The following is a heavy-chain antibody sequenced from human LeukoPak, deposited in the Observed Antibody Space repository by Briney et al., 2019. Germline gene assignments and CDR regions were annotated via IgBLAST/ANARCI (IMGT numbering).Heavy chain of an antibody. D-gene: IGHD6-13*01. CDR2: TYYRSKWYN. CDR1: GDIVSSNSAA. J-gene: IGHJ6*02. V-gene: IGHV6-1*01. Sequence: SQTLSLTCAISGDIVSSNSAAWNWIRQSPSRGLEWLGRTYYRSKWYNDYAVSVKSRITINPDTSKNQFSLQLNSVTPEDTAVYYCAREGIAADYYYYGMDVWGQGTTVTVSS. CDR3: AREGIAADYYYYGMDV.